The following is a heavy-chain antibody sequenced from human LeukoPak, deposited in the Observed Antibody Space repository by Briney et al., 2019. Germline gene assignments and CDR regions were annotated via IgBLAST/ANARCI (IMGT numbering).Heavy chain of an antibody. D-gene: IGHD3/OR15-3a*01. CDR2: ISWNSGSI. CDR3: AKGVSAWTNTAGFDY. Sequence: GRSLRLSCAASGLTFDDYAMHWVRQAPGKGLEWVSGISWNSGSIGYADSVKGRFTISRVNAKNSLYLQMNSLRVEDTALYYCAKGVSAWTNTAGFDYWGQGTLVTVSS. J-gene: IGHJ4*02. CDR1: GLTFDDYA. V-gene: IGHV3-9*01.